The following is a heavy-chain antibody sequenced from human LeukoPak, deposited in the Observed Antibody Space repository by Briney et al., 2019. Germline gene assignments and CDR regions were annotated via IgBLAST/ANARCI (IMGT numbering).Heavy chain of an antibody. CDR1: GGSISSSNW. Sequence: SETLSLTRAVSGGSISSSNWWSWVRQPPAQGREWSGSSYYSGGTDYKPSPKSRDTIYVDTTKNQFSLKRSSVTAADTAVFCCARGADSSGYYYAGPGRVRYAFDTWGQGTMVTVSS. D-gene: IGHD3-22*01. V-gene: IGHV4-4*01. CDR3: ARGADSSGYYYAGPGRVRYAFDT. J-gene: IGHJ3*02. CDR2: SYYSGGT.